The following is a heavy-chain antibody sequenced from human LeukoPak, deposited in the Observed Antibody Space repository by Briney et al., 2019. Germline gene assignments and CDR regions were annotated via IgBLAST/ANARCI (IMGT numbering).Heavy chain of an antibody. CDR3: ARGSYYPSAFDI. D-gene: IGHD1-26*01. Sequence: KTSETLSLTCTVSGGSISSYYWSWIRLPPGKGLEWIGYLSKSGNTNYSPSLKSRVTIFGDTSKNQFFLKLSSVTAADTAVYYCARGSYYPSAFDIWGQGTMVTVSS. J-gene: IGHJ3*02. V-gene: IGHV4-59*12. CDR2: LSKSGNT. CDR1: GGSISSYY.